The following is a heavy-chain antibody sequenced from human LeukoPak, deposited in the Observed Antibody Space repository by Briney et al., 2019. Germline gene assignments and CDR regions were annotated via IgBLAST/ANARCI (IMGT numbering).Heavy chain of an antibody. CDR2: ISWNSGSI. Sequence: GGSLRLSCAASGFTFDDYAMHWVRQAPGMGLEWVSGISWNSGSIGYADSVKGRFTISRDNAKNSLYLQMNSLRAEDTALYYCAKDGYDSSGGYFDYWGQGTLVTVSS. V-gene: IGHV3-9*01. CDR3: AKDGYDSSGGYFDY. J-gene: IGHJ4*02. D-gene: IGHD3-22*01. CDR1: GFTFDDYA.